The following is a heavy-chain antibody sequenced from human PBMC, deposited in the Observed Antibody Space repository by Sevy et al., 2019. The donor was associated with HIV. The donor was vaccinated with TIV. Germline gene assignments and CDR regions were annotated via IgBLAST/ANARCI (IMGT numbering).Heavy chain of an antibody. CDR1: GFTVSSNY. D-gene: IGHD3-22*01. CDR3: ARVGFDSSGSYNRGGYFDY. CDR2: IYSGGST. J-gene: IGHJ4*02. V-gene: IGHV3-53*01. Sequence: GGSLRLSCAASGFTVSSNYMNWVRQAPGKGLEWVSIIYSGGSTYYADSVKGRFTISRDNSKNTLYLQMNSLRAEDTAVYYCARVGFDSSGSYNRGGYFDYWGQRTLVTVSS.